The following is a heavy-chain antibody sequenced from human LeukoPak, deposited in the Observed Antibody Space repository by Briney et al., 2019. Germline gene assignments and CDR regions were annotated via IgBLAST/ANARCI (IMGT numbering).Heavy chain of an antibody. CDR3: ARGYYDFWSGYGVPFDY. CDR2: ISSSSSYI. Sequence: GGSLRLSCAASGFTFSSYSMNWVRQAPGKGLEWVSSISSSSSYIYYADSVKGRFTISRDNAKNSLYLQMNSLRAEDTAVYYCARGYYDFWSGYGVPFDYWGQGTLVTVSS. D-gene: IGHD3-3*01. V-gene: IGHV3-21*01. J-gene: IGHJ4*02. CDR1: GFTFSSYS.